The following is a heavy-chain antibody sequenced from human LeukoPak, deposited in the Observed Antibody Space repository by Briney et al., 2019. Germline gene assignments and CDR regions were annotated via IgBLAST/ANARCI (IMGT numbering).Heavy chain of an antibody. CDR1: GYTFTSYD. V-gene: IGHV1-8*01. CDR3: AKDSAYSNSFDY. D-gene: IGHD4-11*01. Sequence: GASVKVSCKASGYTFTSYDINWVRQATGQGLEWMGWMNPNSGNTGYAQKFQGRVTMTRNTSISTAYMELSSLRSEDTAVYYCAKDSAYSNSFDYWGQGTLVTVSS. J-gene: IGHJ4*02. CDR2: MNPNSGNT.